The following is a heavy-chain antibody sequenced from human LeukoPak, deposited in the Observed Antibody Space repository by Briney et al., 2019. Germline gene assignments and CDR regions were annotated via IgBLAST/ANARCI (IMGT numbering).Heavy chain of an antibody. V-gene: IGHV1-2*02. CDR1: GYTFTGYY. CDR2: INPNSGGT. Sequence: ASVKVSCEASGYTFTGYYMHWVRQAPGQGLEWMGWINPNSGGTNYAQKFQGRVTMTRDTSISTAYMELSRLRSDDTAVYYCARTSPPSIGVGYPYYFDYWGQGTLVTVSS. CDR3: ARTSPPSIGVGYPYYFDY. J-gene: IGHJ4*02. D-gene: IGHD3-3*01.